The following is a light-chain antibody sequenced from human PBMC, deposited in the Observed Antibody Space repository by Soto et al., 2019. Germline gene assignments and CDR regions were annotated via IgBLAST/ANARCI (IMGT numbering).Light chain of an antibody. CDR2: RAS. V-gene: IGKV1-5*03. CDR1: RTINTW. Sequence: DLQMTQSPSTLSASVGDRVTITCRASRTINTWLAWYQQKPGEAPNLLIYRASTLKSGVPSRFSGSGSGTEFTLTISSLQPDDFATYYCQRYNSYPYSFGQGTKLEIK. J-gene: IGKJ2*03. CDR3: QRYNSYPYS.